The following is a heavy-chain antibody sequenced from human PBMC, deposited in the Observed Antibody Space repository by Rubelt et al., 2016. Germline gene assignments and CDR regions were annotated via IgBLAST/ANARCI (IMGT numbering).Heavy chain of an antibody. J-gene: IGHJ4*02. CDR3: ARDLEVGAIFY. CDR2: IHLSGST. V-gene: IGHV4-34*01. D-gene: IGHD1-26*01. Sequence: QVQLQQWGAGLLKPSETLSLTCAVYGGSFSGYYWSWLRQPPGKGLEWIVEIHLSGSTNYNPSLRSGVTISVDTAKNQFSLKLRSGTAADTAVYYCARDLEVGAIFYWGQGTLVTVSS. CDR1: GGSFSGYY.